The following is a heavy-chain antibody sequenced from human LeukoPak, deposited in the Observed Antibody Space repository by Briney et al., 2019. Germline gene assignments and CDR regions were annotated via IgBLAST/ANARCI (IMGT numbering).Heavy chain of an antibody. CDR1: GYTFTGYY. Sequence: GASVKVSCKASGYTFTGYYMHWVRQAPGQGLEWMGWINPNSGGTNYAQKFQGRVTMTRDTSISTAYMELSRLRSDDTAVYYCAKVKYYYDSSGYGLDYWGQGTLVTVSS. CDR2: INPNSGGT. V-gene: IGHV1-2*02. CDR3: AKVKYYYDSSGYGLDY. J-gene: IGHJ4*02. D-gene: IGHD3-22*01.